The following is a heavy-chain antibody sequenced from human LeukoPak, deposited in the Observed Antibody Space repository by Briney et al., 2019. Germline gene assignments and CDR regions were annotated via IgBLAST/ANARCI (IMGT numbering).Heavy chain of an antibody. J-gene: IGHJ4*02. CDR1: GSTFSSFA. V-gene: IGHV3-23*01. CDR2: FRGSDGST. Sequence: PGRSLRLSCAASGSTFSSFAMSWVRQAPGKGREWVSCFRGSDGSTDYADSVKGRFTIFRDNSKNTLYLQMTSLRADDTAVYYCAKSEQEPMNYFDYWGQGTLVIVSS. CDR3: AKSEQEPMNYFDY.